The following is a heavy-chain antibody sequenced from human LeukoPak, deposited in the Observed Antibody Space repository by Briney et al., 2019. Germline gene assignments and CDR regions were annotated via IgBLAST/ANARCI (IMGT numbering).Heavy chain of an antibody. D-gene: IGHD2/OR15-2a*01. V-gene: IGHV3-74*01. CDR1: GFTFSSYW. CDR2: INSDGSST. CDR3: AREPRGVLRRAFDI. Sequence: SGGSLRLSCAASGFTFSSYWMHWVRQAPGKGLVWVSRINSDGSSTSYADSVKGRFTISRDNAKNTLYLQMNSLRAEDTAVYYCAREPRGVLRRAFDIWGQGTMVTVSS. J-gene: IGHJ3*02.